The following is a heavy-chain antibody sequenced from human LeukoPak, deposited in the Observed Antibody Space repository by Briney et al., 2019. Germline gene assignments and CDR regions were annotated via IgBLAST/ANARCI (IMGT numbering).Heavy chain of an antibody. J-gene: IGHJ2*01. CDR3: ARVSTNSRVAGYDPQWYFDL. CDR1: GYTFINCG. V-gene: IGHV1-18*04. CDR2: ISDYNGNT. D-gene: IGHD5-12*01. Sequence: ASVKVSCKASGYTFINCGFSWVRQAPGQGLEWMGWISDYNGNTNYLQKFQGRVTMTTDTSTNTVYMELRSLRSDDTAVYYCARVSTNSRVAGYDPQWYFDLWGRGTAVTVSP.